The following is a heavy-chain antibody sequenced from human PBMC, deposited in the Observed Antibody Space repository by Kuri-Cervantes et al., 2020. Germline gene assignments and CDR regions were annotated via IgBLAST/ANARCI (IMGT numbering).Heavy chain of an antibody. Sequence: GESLKISCAASGFTFSSYGMHWVRQAPGKGLEWVAVISYDGSNKYYADSVKGRFTISRDNSKSTLYLQMNSLRAEDTAVYYCAKLVPAAMWGDAFDIWGQGTMVTVSS. CDR2: ISYDGSNK. J-gene: IGHJ3*02. CDR1: GFTFSSYG. CDR3: AKLVPAAMWGDAFDI. D-gene: IGHD2-2*01. V-gene: IGHV3-30*18.